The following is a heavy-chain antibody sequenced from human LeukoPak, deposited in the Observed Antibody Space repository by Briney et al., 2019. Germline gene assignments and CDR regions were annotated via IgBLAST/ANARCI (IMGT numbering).Heavy chain of an antibody. V-gene: IGHV4-34*01. CDR3: ASRPRPYYDFWSGYSQVVWFDP. J-gene: IGHJ5*02. Sequence: SETLSLTCAVYGGSFSGYYWSWIRQPPGKGLEGIGEINHSGSTNYNPSLKSRVNISVDTSKNKFSLKLSSVTAADTAVYYCASRPRPYYDFWSGYSQVVWFDPWGQGTLVTVSS. D-gene: IGHD3-3*01. CDR1: GGSFSGYY. CDR2: INHSGST.